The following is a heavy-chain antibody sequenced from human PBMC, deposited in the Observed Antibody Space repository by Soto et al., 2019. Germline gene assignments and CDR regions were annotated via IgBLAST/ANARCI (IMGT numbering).Heavy chain of an antibody. CDR1: GGSISSYY. D-gene: IGHD3-3*01. Sequence: SETLSLTCTVSGGSISSYYWSWIRQPPGKGLEWIGYIYYSGSTNYNPSLKGRVTISVDTSKNQFSLKLSSVTAADTAVYYCARSAITIFGVVRECWFDPWGQGTLVTVSS. V-gene: IGHV4-59*01. CDR3: ARSAITIFGVVRECWFDP. CDR2: IYYSGST. J-gene: IGHJ5*02.